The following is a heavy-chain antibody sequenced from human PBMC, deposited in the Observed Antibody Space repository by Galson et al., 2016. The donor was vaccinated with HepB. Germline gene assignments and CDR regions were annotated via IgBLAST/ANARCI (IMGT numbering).Heavy chain of an antibody. CDR2: ISPSSGYI. CDR1: GFTFTSYT. J-gene: IGHJ4*02. D-gene: IGHD6-13*01. V-gene: IGHV3-21*01. CDR3: ARGVAAAGVYGGNYPDY. Sequence: SLRLSCAASGFTFTSYTMNWVRLTSGKGLEWVSSISPSSGYIYYADSVKGRFTISRDNAKNSVYLQMNSLRAEDTAVYYCARGVAAAGVYGGNYPDYWGQGTLVTVSS.